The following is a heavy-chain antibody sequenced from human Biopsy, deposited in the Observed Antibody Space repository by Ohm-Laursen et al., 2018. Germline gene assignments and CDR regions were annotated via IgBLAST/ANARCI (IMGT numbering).Heavy chain of an antibody. CDR3: ATKLTGYFHH. V-gene: IGHV1-69*06. CDR1: EGTFSNYG. Sequence: SSVKVSCKSPEGTFSNYGVNWVRQAPGQGLEWLGGNIPILGTGNYAQKFQDRVTVAADTSTSTATMELRSLRSDDTAVYYCATKLTGYFHHWGQGTLVSVSS. CDR2: NIPILGTG. D-gene: IGHD3-9*01. J-gene: IGHJ1*01.